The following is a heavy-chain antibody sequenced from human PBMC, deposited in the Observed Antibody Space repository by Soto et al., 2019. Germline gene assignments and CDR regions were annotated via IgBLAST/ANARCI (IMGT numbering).Heavy chain of an antibody. CDR1: GSTFTDFT. CDR3: ARRPDAFDI. V-gene: IGHV3-23*01. CDR2: ISGDGLST. Sequence: LRLSCAGSGSTFTDFTMTWVRQAPGKGLEWVSAISGDGLSTYYAGSVKGRFTISRDNSKTTLYLQMNRLRAEDTAVYYCARRPDAFDIWGRGTMVTVSS. J-gene: IGHJ3*02.